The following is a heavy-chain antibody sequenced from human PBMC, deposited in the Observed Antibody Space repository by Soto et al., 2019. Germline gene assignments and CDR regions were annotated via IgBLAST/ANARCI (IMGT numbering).Heavy chain of an antibody. D-gene: IGHD3-10*01. CDR3: ARGRYGSGSYYSDY. CDR1: GGSFSGYY. J-gene: IGHJ4*02. Sequence: SETLSLTCAVYGGSFSGYYWSWIRQPPGKGLEWIGEINHSGSTNYNPSLKSRVTISVDTSKNQFSLKLSSVTAADTAVYYCARGRYGSGSYYSDYWGQGTLVTVSS. CDR2: INHSGST. V-gene: IGHV4-34*01.